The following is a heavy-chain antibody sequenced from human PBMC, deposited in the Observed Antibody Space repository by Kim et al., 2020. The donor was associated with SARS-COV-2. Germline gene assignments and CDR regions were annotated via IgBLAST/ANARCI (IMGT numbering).Heavy chain of an antibody. CDR2: ISYDGSNK. Sequence: GGSLRLSCAASGFTFSSYAMHWVRQAPGKGLEWVAVISYDGSNKYYADSVKGRFTISRDNSKNTLYLQMNSLRAEDTAVYYCARDYYDSSGYDNWFDPWGQGTLVTVSS. J-gene: IGHJ5*02. CDR3: ARDYYDSSGYDNWFDP. D-gene: IGHD3-22*01. V-gene: IGHV3-30*04. CDR1: GFTFSSYA.